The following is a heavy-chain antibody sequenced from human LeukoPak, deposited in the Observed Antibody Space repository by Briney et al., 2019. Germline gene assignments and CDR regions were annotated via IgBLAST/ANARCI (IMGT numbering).Heavy chain of an antibody. V-gene: IGHV5-51*01. D-gene: IGHD6-13*01. CDR1: GYNFIDYW. CDR2: IYPGDSDT. Sequence: GESLKISCKGSGYNFIDYWIGWVRQMPGKGLEWMGIIYPGDSDTRYSPSFQGQVTISADKSINTAYLQRSSLKASETAIYYCARRIPATLGSFDIWGQGTMVTVSS. CDR3: ARRIPATLGSFDI. J-gene: IGHJ3*02.